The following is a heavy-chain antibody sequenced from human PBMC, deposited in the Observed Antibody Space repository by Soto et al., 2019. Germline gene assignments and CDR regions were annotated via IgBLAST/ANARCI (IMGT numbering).Heavy chain of an antibody. Sequence: PGGSLRLSCAASGFTFSSYSMNWVRQAPGKGLEWVSYISSSSSTIYYADSVKGRFTISRDNAKNSLYLQMNSLRDEDTAVYYCARAVPNLKSASRSSWYGSYFDYWGQGILVTVSS. CDR1: GFTFSSYS. D-gene: IGHD6-13*01. V-gene: IGHV3-48*02. J-gene: IGHJ4*02. CDR2: ISSSSSTI. CDR3: ARAVPNLKSASRSSWYGSYFDY.